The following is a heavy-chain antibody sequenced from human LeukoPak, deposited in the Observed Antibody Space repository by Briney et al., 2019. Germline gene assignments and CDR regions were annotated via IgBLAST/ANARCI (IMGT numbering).Heavy chain of an antibody. CDR2: INWNGGART. D-gene: IGHD3-10*01. CDR1: GFTFDDYG. V-gene: IGHV3-20*04. CDR3: ARWASMVRGVRFPPFDY. J-gene: IGHJ4*02. Sequence: GGSLRLSCAASGFTFDDYGMSWVRQAPGKGPEWVSGINWNGGARTGYADSVKGRFTISRDNAKNSLYRQMNSLRAEDTALYYCARWASMVRGVRFPPFDYWGQGTLVTVSS.